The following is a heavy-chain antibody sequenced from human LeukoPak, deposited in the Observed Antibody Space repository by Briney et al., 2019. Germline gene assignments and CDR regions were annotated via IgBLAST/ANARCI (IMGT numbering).Heavy chain of an antibody. CDR1: GYSFTSYW. CDR3: XXXXXXXXXXXXAYYYYGMAV. V-gene: IGHV5-51*01. CDR2: IYPGDSDT. Sequence: GESLKISCKGSGYSFTSYWIGWVRQMPGKGLEWVGIIYPGDSDTRYSPSFQGQVTISADKSISTAYLQWSSLNASDTAMYFCXXXXXXXXXXXXAYYYYGMAVWGQGTTVTVSS. J-gene: IGHJ6*02.